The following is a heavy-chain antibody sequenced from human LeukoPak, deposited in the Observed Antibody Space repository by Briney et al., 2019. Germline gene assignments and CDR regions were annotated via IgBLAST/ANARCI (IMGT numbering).Heavy chain of an antibody. CDR2: KNPDRSAK. CDR1: GFTFSGSW. J-gene: IGHJ3*02. D-gene: IGHD4-17*01. V-gene: IGHV3-7*01. CDR3: ARDPHHGALDI. Sequence: GGSLRLSCAASGFTFSGSWISWVRQAPGKGLEWVANKNPDRSAKFYVDSVKDRFTISRDNARNSLSMLMDSLRDEDTAVYYCARDPHHGALDIWGQGTLVTVSS.